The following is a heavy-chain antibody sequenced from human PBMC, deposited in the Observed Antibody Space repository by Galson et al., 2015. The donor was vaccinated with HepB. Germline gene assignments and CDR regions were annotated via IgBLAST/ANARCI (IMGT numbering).Heavy chain of an antibody. CDR2: ISGSGGST. CDR1: GFTFSSYA. V-gene: IGHV3-23*01. CDR3: AKSIAARSYFDY. D-gene: IGHD6-6*01. Sequence: SLRLSCAASGFTFSSYAMSWVRQAPGKGLEWVSAISGSGGSTYYADSVKGRFTISRDNSKNTLYLQMNSLRAEDTAVYYCAKSIAARSYFDYWGQGTLVTVSS. J-gene: IGHJ4*02.